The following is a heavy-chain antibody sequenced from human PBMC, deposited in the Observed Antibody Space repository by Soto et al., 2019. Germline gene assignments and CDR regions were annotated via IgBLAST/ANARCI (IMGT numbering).Heavy chain of an antibody. D-gene: IGHD6-13*01. CDR2: IYYSGST. CDR1: GGSISSSSYY. Sequence: SETLSLTCTVSGGSISSSSYYWGWIRQPPGKGLEWIGSIYYSGSTYYNPSLKSRVTISVDTSKNQFSLKLSSVTAADTAVYYCARSIAAAGNWFDPWGQGTLVTASS. V-gene: IGHV4-39*01. J-gene: IGHJ5*02. CDR3: ARSIAAAGNWFDP.